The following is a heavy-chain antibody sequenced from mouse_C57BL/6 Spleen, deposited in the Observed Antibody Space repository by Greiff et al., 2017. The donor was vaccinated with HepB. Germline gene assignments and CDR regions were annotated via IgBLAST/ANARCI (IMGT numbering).Heavy chain of an antibody. J-gene: IGHJ4*01. CDR2: IYPGDGDT. V-gene: IGHV1-82*01. CDR1: GYAFSSSW. Sequence: VQLQQSGPELVKPGASVKISCKASGYAFSSSWMNWVKQRPGKGLEWIGRIYPGDGDTNYNGKFKGKATLTADKSSSTAYMQLSSLTSEDSAVYFCARSPPMDYWGQGTSVTVSS. CDR3: ARSPPMDY.